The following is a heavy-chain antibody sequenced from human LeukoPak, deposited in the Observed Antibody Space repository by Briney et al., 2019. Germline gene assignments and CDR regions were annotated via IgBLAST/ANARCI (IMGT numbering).Heavy chain of an antibody. CDR1: GGSISSGSYY. V-gene: IGHV4-61*01. D-gene: IGHD3-10*01. CDR3: ARDQGGFGPFFDY. Sequence: SQTLSLTCTVSGGSISSGSYYWSWIRQPPGKGLEWIGYIYYSGSTNYNPSLKSRVTISVDTSKNQFSLKLSSVTAADTAVYYCARDQGGFGPFFDYWGQGTLVTVSS. J-gene: IGHJ4*02. CDR2: IYYSGST.